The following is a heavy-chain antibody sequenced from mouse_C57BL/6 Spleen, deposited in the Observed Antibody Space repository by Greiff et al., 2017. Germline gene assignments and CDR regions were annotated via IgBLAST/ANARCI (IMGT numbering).Heavy chain of an antibody. V-gene: IGHV5-17*01. D-gene: IGHD2-1*01. CDR3: ARIYYGNYEGMDY. Sequence: EVKLQESGGGLVKPGGSLKLSCAASGFTFSDYGMHWVRQAPEKGLEWVAYISSGSSTIYYADTVKGRFTISRDNAKNTLFLQMTSLRSEDTAMYYCARIYYGNYEGMDYWGQGTSVTVSS. CDR1: GFTFSDYG. CDR2: ISSGSSTI. J-gene: IGHJ4*01.